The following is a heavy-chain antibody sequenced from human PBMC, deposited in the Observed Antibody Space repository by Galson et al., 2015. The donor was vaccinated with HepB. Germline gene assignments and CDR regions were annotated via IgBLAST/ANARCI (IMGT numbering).Heavy chain of an antibody. Sequence: SLRLSCAASRFTFSSYGMHWVRQAPGKGLEWVAVISYDGSNKYYADSVKGRFTISRDNSKNTLYLQMNSLRAEDTAVYYCAKDRRTYCGGDCYTPYYFDYWGQGTMVTVSS. CDR3: AKDRRTYCGGDCYTPYYFDY. D-gene: IGHD2-21*02. CDR2: ISYDGSNK. V-gene: IGHV3-30*18. J-gene: IGHJ4*03. CDR1: RFTFSSYG.